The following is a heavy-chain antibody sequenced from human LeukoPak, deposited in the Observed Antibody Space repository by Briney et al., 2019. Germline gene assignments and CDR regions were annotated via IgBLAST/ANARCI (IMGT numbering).Heavy chain of an antibody. J-gene: IGHJ4*02. CDR1: GGSISSGSDY. V-gene: IGHV4-61*02. D-gene: IGHD1-26*01. CDR3: ARDSGSYFFDY. Sequence: SETLSLTCTVSGGSISSGSDYWSWIRQPAGKGLEWIGRIYTSGSTNYNPSLKSRVTISVDTSKNQFSLKLSSVTAADTAVYYCARDSGSYFFDYWGQGTLVTVSS. CDR2: IYTSGST.